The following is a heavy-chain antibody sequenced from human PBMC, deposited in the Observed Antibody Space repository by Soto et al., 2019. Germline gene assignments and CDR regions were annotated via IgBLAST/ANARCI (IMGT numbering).Heavy chain of an antibody. J-gene: IGHJ4*02. D-gene: IGHD6-13*01. V-gene: IGHV4-31*03. CDR3: AGGYRQSGYSSSWVFDY. CDR2: MYYSGST. Sequence: QVQLRESGPGLVKPSQTLSLTCTVSGGSINSGGYYWNWIRQHPGKGLEWIGYMYYSGSTYCNPFLRSRVIISADTSENHFSLKLSSVTAADTAVYFCAGGYRQSGYSSSWVFDYWGQGTLVNVSS. CDR1: GGSINSGGYY.